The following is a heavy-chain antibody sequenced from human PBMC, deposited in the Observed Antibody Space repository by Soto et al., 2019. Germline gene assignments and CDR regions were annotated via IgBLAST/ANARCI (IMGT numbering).Heavy chain of an antibody. CDR1: SGSITSDNW. CDR2: IYHSGAI. V-gene: IGHV4-4*02. D-gene: IGHD4-17*01. Sequence: SETLSLTCTVSSGSITSDNWWAWVRQPPGKGLEWIGEIYHSGAINYSPSFASRLTISLDTSRGQFSLKLTSVTAADTAVYYCAKVARRYDVGDRSGPFDPWGQGSMVTVSS. CDR3: AKVARRYDVGDRSGPFDP. J-gene: IGHJ5*02.